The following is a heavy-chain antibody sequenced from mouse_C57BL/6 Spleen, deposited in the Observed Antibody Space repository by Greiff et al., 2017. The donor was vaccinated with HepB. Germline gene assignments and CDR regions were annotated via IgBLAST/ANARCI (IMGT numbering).Heavy chain of an antibody. CDR3: ARPSSYYYGSGYYFDY. CDR1: GFTFSDYG. Sequence: EVQGVESGGGLVKPGGSLKLSCAASGFTFSDYGMHWVRQAPEKGLEWVAYISSGSSTIYYADTVKGRFTISRDNAKNTLFLQMTSLRSEDTAMYYCARPSSYYYGSGYYFDYWGQGTTLTVSS. V-gene: IGHV5-17*01. D-gene: IGHD1-1*01. J-gene: IGHJ2*01. CDR2: ISSGSSTI.